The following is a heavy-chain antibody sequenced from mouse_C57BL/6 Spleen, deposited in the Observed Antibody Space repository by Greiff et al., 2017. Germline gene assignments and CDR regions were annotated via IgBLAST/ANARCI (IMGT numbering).Heavy chain of an antibody. CDR3: TRDYDFAY. Sequence: VQLVESGAELVRPGASVTLSCKASGYTFTDYEMHWVKQTPVHGLEWIGAIDPETGGTAYNQKFKGKAILTADKSSRTAYMELRSLTSEDSAVYYCTRDYDFAYWDQGTLVTVSA. CDR2: IDPETGGT. CDR1: GYTFTDYE. J-gene: IGHJ3*01. D-gene: IGHD1-1*01. V-gene: IGHV1-15*01.